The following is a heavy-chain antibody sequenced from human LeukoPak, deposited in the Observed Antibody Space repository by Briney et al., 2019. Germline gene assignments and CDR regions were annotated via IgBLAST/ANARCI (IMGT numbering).Heavy chain of an antibody. D-gene: IGHD3-22*01. J-gene: IGHJ4*02. V-gene: IGHV3-23*01. CDR1: GFTFSSYA. Sequence: GGSLGLSCAASGFTFSSYAMSWVRQAPGKGLEWVSAISGSGGSTYYADSVKGRFTISRDNSKNTLYLQMNSLRAEDTAVYYCAKEGGDYYDSSGSITPFDYWGQGTLVTVSS. CDR3: AKEGGDYYDSSGSITPFDY. CDR2: ISGSGGST.